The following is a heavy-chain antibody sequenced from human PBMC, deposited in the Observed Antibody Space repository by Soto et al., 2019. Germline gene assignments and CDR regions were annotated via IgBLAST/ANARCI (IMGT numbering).Heavy chain of an antibody. CDR2: ISYDGSNK. CDR1: GFTFSSYG. J-gene: IGHJ6*02. CDR3: AKGPLYNWKLAGGMDV. Sequence: GGSLRLSCAASGFTFSSYGMHWVRQAPGKGLEWVAVISYDGSNKYYADSGKGRFTISRDNSKNTLYLQMNSLRAEDTAVYYCAKGPLYNWKLAGGMDVWGQGTTVTVSS. V-gene: IGHV3-30*18. D-gene: IGHD1-20*01.